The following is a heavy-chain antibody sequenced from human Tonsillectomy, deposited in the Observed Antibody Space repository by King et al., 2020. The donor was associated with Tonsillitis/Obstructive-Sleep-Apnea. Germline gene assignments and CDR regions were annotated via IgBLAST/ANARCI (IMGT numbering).Heavy chain of an antibody. Sequence: VQLVESGGEVGQPGRSLRLSCAAAGFTFRSYVMHWVRQAPGKGLEWVADISHDGRNKQYADSVKGRFTISRDNSKNTLYLQMNSLRADDTAVYYCARDHFMDVWGKGTTVTVSS. V-gene: IGHV3-30*01. J-gene: IGHJ6*03. CDR2: ISHDGRNK. CDR3: ARDHFMDV. CDR1: GFTFRSYV.